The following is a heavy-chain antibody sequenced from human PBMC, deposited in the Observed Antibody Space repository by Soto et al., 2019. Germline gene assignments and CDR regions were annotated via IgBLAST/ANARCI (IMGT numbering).Heavy chain of an antibody. CDR1: GYTFTSYY. Sequence: QVQLVQSGAEVKKPGASVKVSCKASGYTFTSYYMHWVRQAPGQGLEWMGIINPSGGSTSYAQKFQGRVTMTRDTSTSTVYMDLSSLRSEDTAVYYCAREMTRENWFDPWGQGTLVTVSS. D-gene: IGHD1-26*01. V-gene: IGHV1-46*01. CDR3: AREMTRENWFDP. J-gene: IGHJ5*02. CDR2: INPSGGST.